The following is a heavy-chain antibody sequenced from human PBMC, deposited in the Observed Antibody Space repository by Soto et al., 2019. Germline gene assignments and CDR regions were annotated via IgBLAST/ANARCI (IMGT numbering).Heavy chain of an antibody. J-gene: IGHJ6*02. CDR1: GFGFTFSTSA. Sequence: QPGGSLRLSCAASGFGFTFSTSAMSWVRQAPGKGLEWVSTFRESGGTTHYANSVKGRFTISRDTSKNMLYLQMNSLRAEDTAIYYCAKLAVVGTYYYGMDVCGQGTTVTVSS. CDR2: FRESGGTT. V-gene: IGHV3-23*01. D-gene: IGHD6-19*01. CDR3: AKLAVVGTYYYGMDV.